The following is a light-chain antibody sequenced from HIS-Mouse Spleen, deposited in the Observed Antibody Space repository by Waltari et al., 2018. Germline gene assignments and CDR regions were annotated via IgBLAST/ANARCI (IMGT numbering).Light chain of an antibody. CDR3: QQSYSTPNT. CDR1: QSISSY. V-gene: IGKV1-39*01. J-gene: IGKJ2*01. CDR2: AAS. Sequence: DIQMTQSPSSLSASVGDRVTITCRASQSISSYLNWYQQKPGKAPKLLIYAASSLQSGVPSRFSGSGSGTDFTLTISSLQPKDFATYYCQQSYSTPNTFGQGTKLEIK.